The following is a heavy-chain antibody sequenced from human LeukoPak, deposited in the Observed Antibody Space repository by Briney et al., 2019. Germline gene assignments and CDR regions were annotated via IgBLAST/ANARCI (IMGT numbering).Heavy chain of an antibody. CDR2: LYSDGNT. J-gene: IGHJ4*02. CDR1: GFTVITND. Sequence: GGSLRLSCAASGFTVITNDMTWVRQAPGKGLEWVAVLYSDGNTKYADSVQGRFTISRDNSKHTLYLEMNSLSPDDTAVYYCARGVEPLAANTLAYWGQGTLVTVSS. V-gene: IGHV3-53*01. D-gene: IGHD1-14*01. CDR3: ARGVEPLAANTLAY.